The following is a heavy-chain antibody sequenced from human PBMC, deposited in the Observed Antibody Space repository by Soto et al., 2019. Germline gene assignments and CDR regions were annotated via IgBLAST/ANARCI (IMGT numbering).Heavy chain of an antibody. CDR3: ARHASITMIVVVTTPFDY. J-gene: IGHJ4*02. Sequence: SETRSLTCSVSGGSISSSSYYWGWIRQPPGKGLEWIGSIYYSGSTYYNPSLKSRVTISVDTSKNQFSLKLSSVTAADTAVYYCARHASITMIVVVTTPFDYWGQGTLVTVSS. CDR1: GGSISSSSYY. D-gene: IGHD3-22*01. V-gene: IGHV4-39*01. CDR2: IYYSGST.